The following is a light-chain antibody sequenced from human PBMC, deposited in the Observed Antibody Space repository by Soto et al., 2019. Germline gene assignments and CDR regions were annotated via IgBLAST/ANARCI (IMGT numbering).Light chain of an antibody. CDR2: DAS. CDR1: HDISNY. V-gene: IGKV1-33*01. Sequence: DIQMTQSPSSLSASVGDRVTITRQASHDISNYLNWYQQKPGKAPKLLIYDASNLETGVPSRFSGSGSGTDFTFTISSLQPEDIATYYCQQSYSSPPTFGQGTKVDIK. CDR3: QQSYSSPPT. J-gene: IGKJ1*01.